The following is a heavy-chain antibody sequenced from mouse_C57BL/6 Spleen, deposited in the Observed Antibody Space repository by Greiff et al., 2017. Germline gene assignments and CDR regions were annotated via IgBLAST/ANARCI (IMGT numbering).Heavy chain of an antibody. CDR2: IYPGSGNT. Sequence: QVQLQQSGAELVRPGASVKLSCKASGYTFTDYYINWVKQRPGQGLEWIARIYPGSGNTYYNEKFKGKATLTAEKSSSTAYMQLSSLTSEDSAVYFCARSQLTVYAMDYWGQGTSVTVSS. CDR1: GYTFTDYY. V-gene: IGHV1-76*01. D-gene: IGHD3-3*01. CDR3: ARSQLTVYAMDY. J-gene: IGHJ4*01.